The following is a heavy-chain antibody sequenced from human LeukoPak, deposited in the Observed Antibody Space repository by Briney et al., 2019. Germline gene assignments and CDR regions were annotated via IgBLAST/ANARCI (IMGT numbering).Heavy chain of an antibody. Sequence: RASVKVSCKASGYTFTSYAMNWVRQAPGQGLEWMGWINTNTGNPTYAQGFTGRFVFSLDTSVSTAYLQISSLKAEDTAVYYCARVDSYGVYSPFDYWGQGTLVTVSS. J-gene: IGHJ4*02. CDR2: INTNTGNP. D-gene: IGHD5-18*01. CDR3: ARVDSYGVYSPFDY. CDR1: GYTFTSYA. V-gene: IGHV7-4-1*02.